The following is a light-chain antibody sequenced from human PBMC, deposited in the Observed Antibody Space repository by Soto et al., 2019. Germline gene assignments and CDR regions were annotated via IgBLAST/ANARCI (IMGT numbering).Light chain of an antibody. CDR2: GAS. V-gene: IGKV3-15*01. Sequence: EIVMTQSPATLSVSPGERATLSCRASQSVSRNLAWYQQKPGQAPRLLIYGASTRATGIPARFSGSGSGTEFTLTISSLQSEDFEIYYCQQLNNWPRTFGQGTKVDIK. CDR3: QQLNNWPRT. CDR1: QSVSRN. J-gene: IGKJ1*01.